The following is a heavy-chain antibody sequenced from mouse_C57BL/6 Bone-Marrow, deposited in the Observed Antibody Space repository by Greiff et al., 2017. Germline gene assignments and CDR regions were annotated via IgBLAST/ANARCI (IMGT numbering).Heavy chain of an antibody. CDR1: GYTFTSYG. V-gene: IGHV1-81*01. D-gene: IGHD2-4*01. J-gene: IGHJ2*01. Sequence: VKLMESGAELARPGASVKLSCKASGYTFTSYGISWVKQRTGQGLEWIGEIYPRSGNTYYNEKFKGKATLTADKYSSTAYMELRSLTSEDSAVYFCAREGLRPPFDYWGQGTTLTVSS. CDR2: IYPRSGNT. CDR3: AREGLRPPFDY.